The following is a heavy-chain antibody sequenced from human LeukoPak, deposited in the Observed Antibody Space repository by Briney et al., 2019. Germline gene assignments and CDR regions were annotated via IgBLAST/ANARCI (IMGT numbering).Heavy chain of an antibody. Sequence: PGRSLRLSCAASGFTFSNYAIHWVRQAPGKGLEWATLFSYDGNSKYYADSVKGRFTISRDNSKNTLYLQMNSLRADDSAVYYCARGKGQDSGYDYFLDYWGQGTLVTVSS. CDR3: ARGKGQDSGYDYFLDY. CDR2: FSYDGNSK. J-gene: IGHJ4*02. CDR1: GFTFSNYA. D-gene: IGHD5-12*01. V-gene: IGHV3-30-3*01.